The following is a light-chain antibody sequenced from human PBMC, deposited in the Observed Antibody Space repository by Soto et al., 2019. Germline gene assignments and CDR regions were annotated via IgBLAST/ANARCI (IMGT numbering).Light chain of an antibody. Sequence: EIVLTQSPATLSAYPGERANLSCRASESVLDYLAWFQQRPGQSPRLLIYGPATRATGIPGRFRGSGSGTEFTLTISSLQSEDFAVYYCQQYEKWPPSITFGQGTRLEIK. V-gene: IGKV3-15*01. CDR2: GPA. J-gene: IGKJ5*01. CDR3: QQYEKWPPSIT. CDR1: ESVLDY.